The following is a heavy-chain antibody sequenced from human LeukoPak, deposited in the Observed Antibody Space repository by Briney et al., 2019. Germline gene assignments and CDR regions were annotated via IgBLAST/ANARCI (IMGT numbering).Heavy chain of an antibody. CDR2: INTNSDVT. V-gene: IGHV1-2*02. CDR1: GYTLTRYY. D-gene: IGHD3-10*01. J-gene: IGHJ4*02. Sequence: ASENVSCKASGYTLTRYYMHWVQPAPGQGLEWMGWINTNSDVTNCAQKFQGRVTMTTDTSISTAYVALSGLTSDDTAVYYCAPTSVGSFQVYYVYYWGQGSLVTVSS. CDR3: APTSVGSFQVYYVYY.